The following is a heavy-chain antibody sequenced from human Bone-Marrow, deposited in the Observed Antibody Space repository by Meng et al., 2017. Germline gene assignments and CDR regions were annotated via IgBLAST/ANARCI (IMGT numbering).Heavy chain of an antibody. Sequence: QLRLVRLVSACTNPGPSVMLSCKASGSTFPDYWLHWIRRAHGQCLEWMGRINPKSGDTHYAQRFTGRVTMTGDTSISTAYIELSGLRSDDTAMYYCATDDDISAAGKLFGDYWGQGTLVTVSS. J-gene: IGHJ4*02. D-gene: IGHD6-13*01. CDR2: INPKSGDT. V-gene: IGHV1-2*06. CDR3: ATDDDISAAGKLFGDY. CDR1: GSTFPDYW.